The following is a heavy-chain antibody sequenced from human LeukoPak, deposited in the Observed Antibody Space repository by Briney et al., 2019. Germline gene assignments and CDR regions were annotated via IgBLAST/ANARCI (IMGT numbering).Heavy chain of an antibody. D-gene: IGHD2-2*01. J-gene: IGHJ6*02. V-gene: IGHV3-30-3*01. CDR2: ISYDGSNK. CDR3: GKDRVCSSTSCPSGYYYYGMDV. Sequence: PGGSLRLSCAASGFTFSSYAMHWVRQAPGKGLEWVAVISYDGSNKYYADSVKGRFTISRDNSKNTLYLQMNSLRAEDTAVYYCGKDRVCSSTSCPSGYYYYGMDVWGQGTTVTVSS. CDR1: GFTFSSYA.